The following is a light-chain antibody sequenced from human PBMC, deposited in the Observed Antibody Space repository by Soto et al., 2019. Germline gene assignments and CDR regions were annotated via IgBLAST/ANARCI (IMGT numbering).Light chain of an antibody. CDR3: AAWDDSVSGRM. J-gene: IGLJ3*02. CDR2: SYN. Sequence: QSVLTQPPSASGTPGQRVTISCSGSSSNIGSNSVYWYQQLPGTAPKLLIYSYNQRPSGVPDRFSGSKSGTSASLAISGLRSEDEADYYCAAWDDSVSGRMFGGGTKLTVL. CDR1: SSNIGSNS. V-gene: IGLV1-47*02.